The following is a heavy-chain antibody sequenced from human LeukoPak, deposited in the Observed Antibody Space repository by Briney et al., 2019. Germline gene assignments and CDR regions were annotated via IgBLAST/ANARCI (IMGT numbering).Heavy chain of an antibody. V-gene: IGHV1-2*02. D-gene: IGHD6-13*01. CDR3: ARDLQQLVNNWFDP. CDR2: INPNSGGT. Sequence: AASVKVSCKASGYTFTGYYMHWVRQAPGQGLEWMGWINPNSGGTNYAQKFQGRVTMTRDTSISTAYMELSRLRSDDTAVYYCARDLQQLVNNWFDPWGRGTLVTVSS. J-gene: IGHJ5*02. CDR1: GYTFTGYY.